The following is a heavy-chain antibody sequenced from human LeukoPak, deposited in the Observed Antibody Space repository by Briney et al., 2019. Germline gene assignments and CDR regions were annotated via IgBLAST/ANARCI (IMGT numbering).Heavy chain of an antibody. CDR3: ARVVSEGSGSYYNRVGYYYYYYMDV. V-gene: IGHV4-4*07. D-gene: IGHD3-10*01. CDR1: GGSISSYY. J-gene: IGHJ6*03. Sequence: KPSETLSLTFTVSGGSISSYYWSWIRQPAGKGLEWIGRIYTSGSTNYNPSLKSRVTMSVDTSKNQFSLKLSSVTAADTAVYYCARVVSEGSGSYYNRVGYYYYYYMDVWGKGTTVTVSS. CDR2: IYTSGST.